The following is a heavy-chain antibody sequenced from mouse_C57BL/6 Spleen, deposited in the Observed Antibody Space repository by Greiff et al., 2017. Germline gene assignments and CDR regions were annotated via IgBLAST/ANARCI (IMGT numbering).Heavy chain of an antibody. Sequence: QVQLQQPGAELVKPVASVKLSCKASGYTFTSYWMHWVKQRPGRGLEWIGRIDPNSGGTKYNEKFKSKATLTVDKPSSTAYMQLSSLTSEDSAVYYCGGGSSPLYWYFDVWGTGTTVTGSS. CDR3: GGGSSPLYWYFDV. J-gene: IGHJ1*03. CDR1: GYTFTSYW. CDR2: IDPNSGGT. V-gene: IGHV1-72*01. D-gene: IGHD1-1*01.